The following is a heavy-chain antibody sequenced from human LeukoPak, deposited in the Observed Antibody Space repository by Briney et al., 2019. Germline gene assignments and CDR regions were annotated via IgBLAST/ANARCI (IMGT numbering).Heavy chain of an antibody. D-gene: IGHD2-2*02. CDR2: IYYSGSI. Sequence: PSETLSLTCTVSDGSINSGGYYWSWIRQHPGKGLEWIGYIYYSGSIYYNPSLKSRITISVDTSKNQFSLKLSSVTAADTAVYYCASAIVVVPAAINYYYYGMDVWGQGTTVTVSS. V-gene: IGHV4-31*03. CDR3: ASAIVVVPAAINYYYYGMDV. CDR1: DGSINSGGYY. J-gene: IGHJ6*02.